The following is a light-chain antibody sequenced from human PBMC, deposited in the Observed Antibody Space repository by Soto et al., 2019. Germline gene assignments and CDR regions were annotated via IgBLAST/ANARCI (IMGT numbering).Light chain of an antibody. CDR1: QSISSY. V-gene: IGKV1-39*01. CDR2: AAS. Sequence: DIQMTQSPSSLSASVGDRVTITCRASQSISSYLNWYQQKPGKAPKLLIYAASSLKSGVPSRFSGSGSGTDFTLTISSLQPEDFATYDCQQSYSTPYTFGQGTKLEIK. J-gene: IGKJ2*01. CDR3: QQSYSTPYT.